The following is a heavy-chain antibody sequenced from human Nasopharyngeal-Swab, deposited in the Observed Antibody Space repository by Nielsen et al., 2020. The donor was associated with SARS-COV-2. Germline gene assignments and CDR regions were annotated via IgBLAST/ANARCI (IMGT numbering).Heavy chain of an antibody. CDR3: ARDNLDPFGGVIVHDAFDI. Sequence: LKISCAASGFTFSSYEMNWVRQAPGKGLEWVSYISSSGSTIYYADSVKGRFTISRDNAKNSLYLQMNSLRAEDTAVYYCARDNLDPFGGVIVHDAFDIWGQGTMVTVSS. CDR2: ISSSGSTI. D-gene: IGHD3-16*02. J-gene: IGHJ3*02. CDR1: GFTFSSYE. V-gene: IGHV3-48*03.